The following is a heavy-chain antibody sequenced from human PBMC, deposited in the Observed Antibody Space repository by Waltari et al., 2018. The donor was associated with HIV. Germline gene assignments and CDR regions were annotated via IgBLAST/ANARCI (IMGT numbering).Heavy chain of an antibody. CDR2: INHSGST. V-gene: IGHV4-34*01. CDR3: ARGLAVTIFIGNAPYYFDY. CDR1: GGSFRGYY. Sequence: QVQLQQWGAGLLKPSETLSLTCAVYGGSFRGYYWSWIRQPPGKGLEWIGEINHSGSTTSNPSLKSRVTISVDTSKNQFSLKLSSVTAADTAVYYCARGLAVTIFIGNAPYYFDYWGQGTLVTVSS. J-gene: IGHJ4*02. D-gene: IGHD3-9*01.